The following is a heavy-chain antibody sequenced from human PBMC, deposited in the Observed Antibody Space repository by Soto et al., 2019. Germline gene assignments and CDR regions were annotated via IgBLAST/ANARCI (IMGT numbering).Heavy chain of an antibody. CDR1: GFTFSSYE. Sequence: GGSLRLSCAASGFTFSSYEMNWVRQAPGKGLEWVSYISSSGSTIYYAVSVKGRFTISRDNAKNSLYLQMNSLRAEDTAVYYCARDRIAAAGTFYYGMDVWGQGTTVTVSS. J-gene: IGHJ6*02. V-gene: IGHV3-48*03. D-gene: IGHD6-13*01. CDR2: ISSSGSTI. CDR3: ARDRIAAAGTFYYGMDV.